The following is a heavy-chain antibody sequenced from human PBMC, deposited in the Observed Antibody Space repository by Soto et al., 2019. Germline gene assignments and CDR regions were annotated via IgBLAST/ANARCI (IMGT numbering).Heavy chain of an antibody. CDR1: GYTFTSYD. CDR2: MNPNSGNT. V-gene: IGHV1-8*01. J-gene: IGHJ5*02. D-gene: IGHD1-1*01. CDR3: AREKLELEPSKWFDP. Sequence: QVQLVQSGAEVKKPGDSVKVSCKASGYTFTSYDINWVRQATGQGLEWMGWMNPNSGNTGYAQQFQGRVTMTRNNSTSTAYMELSSLRSEDTAVYYCAREKLELEPSKWFDPWGQGTLVTVSS.